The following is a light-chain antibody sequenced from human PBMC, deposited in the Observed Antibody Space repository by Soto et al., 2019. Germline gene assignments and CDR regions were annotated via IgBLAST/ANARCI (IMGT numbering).Light chain of an antibody. J-gene: IGKJ3*01. CDR1: RSFSSSY. V-gene: IGKV3-20*01. CDR2: AAS. CDR3: QQYGSSPIT. Sequence: PGERATLSCRASRSFSSSYLAWYQQRPGQAPRLLIYAASTRATGIPDRFSGSGSATDFTLTISRLEPEDSAVYYCQQYGSSPITFGPGTKVDIK.